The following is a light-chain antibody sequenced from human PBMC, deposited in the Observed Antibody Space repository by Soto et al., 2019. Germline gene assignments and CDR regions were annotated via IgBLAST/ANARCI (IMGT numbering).Light chain of an antibody. CDR2: EVS. CDR1: SSDVGGYNY. Sequence: QSALTQPASVSGSPGQSITISCTGTSSDVGGYNYASWYQQHPGKAPKLMIYEVSNRPSGVSNRFSGSKSGNTASLTISGLQAEDEADYYCSSYTSSRGGVFGTGTKVTVL. J-gene: IGLJ1*01. V-gene: IGLV2-14*01. CDR3: SSYTSSRGGV.